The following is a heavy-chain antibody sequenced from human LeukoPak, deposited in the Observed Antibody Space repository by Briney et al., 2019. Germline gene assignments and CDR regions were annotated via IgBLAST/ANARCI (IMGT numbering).Heavy chain of an antibody. Sequence: GGSLRLSCAASGFTFSTYYMSWIRQAPGKGLEWVSYISSSGSTIYHADSVKGRFTISRDNAKNSLYLQMNSLRAEDTAVYYCAKAYDILTGYLDYWGQGTLVTVSS. CDR2: ISSSGSTI. CDR1: GFTFSTYY. CDR3: AKAYDILTGYLDY. V-gene: IGHV3-11*01. J-gene: IGHJ4*02. D-gene: IGHD3-9*01.